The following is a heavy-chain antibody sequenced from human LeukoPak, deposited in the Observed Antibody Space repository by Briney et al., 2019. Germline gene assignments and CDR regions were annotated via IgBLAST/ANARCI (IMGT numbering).Heavy chain of an antibody. D-gene: IGHD5-24*01. J-gene: IGHJ4*02. CDR1: GFTFSSYA. V-gene: IGHV3-30-3*01. Sequence: GGSLRLSCAASGFTFSSYAMHWVRQAPGKGLEWVAVVSFDGSNTYYADSVKGRFTISRDNSKNTLFLEVNSLRAEDTAIYYSVRDLRRDGFRLGSHWGQGNLVTVSS. CDR2: VSFDGSNT. CDR3: VRDLRRDGFRLGSH.